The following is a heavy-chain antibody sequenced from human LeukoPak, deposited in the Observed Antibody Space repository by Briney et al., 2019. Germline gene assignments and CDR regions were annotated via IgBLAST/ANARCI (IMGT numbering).Heavy chain of an antibody. CDR2: MNPNSGNT. J-gene: IGHJ3*02. Sequence: ASVKVSCKASGYTFTTYDINWVRQATGQGLEWMGWMNPNSGNTGYAQKFQGRVTITRDTSASTAYMELSSLRSEDTAVYYCATEGGWEQHAFDIWGQGTMVTVSS. V-gene: IGHV1-8*01. CDR3: ATEGGWEQHAFDI. D-gene: IGHD1-26*01. CDR1: GYTFTTYD.